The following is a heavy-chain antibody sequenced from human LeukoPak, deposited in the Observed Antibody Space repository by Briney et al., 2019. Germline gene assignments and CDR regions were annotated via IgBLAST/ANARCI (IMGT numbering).Heavy chain of an antibody. V-gene: IGHV3-30*18. CDR3: AKDPWALRYFDRTFDY. J-gene: IGHJ4*02. D-gene: IGHD3-9*01. CDR2: ISYDGSNK. CDR1: GFTFSSYG. Sequence: GGSLRLSCAASGFTFSSYGMHWVRQAPGKGLEWVAVISYDGSNKYYADSVKGRFTISRDNSKNTLYLQMNGLRAEDTAVYYCAKDPWALRYFDRTFDYWGQGTLVTVSS.